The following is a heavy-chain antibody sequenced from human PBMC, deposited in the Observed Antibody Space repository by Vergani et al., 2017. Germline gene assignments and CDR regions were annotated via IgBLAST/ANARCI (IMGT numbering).Heavy chain of an antibody. D-gene: IGHD2-2*01. CDR3: AKGCSSTSCYGGFYYYYYMDV. CDR1: GFTFSSYA. CDR2: ISYDGSNK. Sequence: QVQLVESGGGVVQPGRSLRLSCAASGFTFSSYAMHWVRQAPGKGLEWVAVISYDGSNKYYADSVKGRFTISRDNSKNTLYLQMSSLRAEDTAVYYCAKGCSSTSCYGGFYYYYYMDVWGKGTTVTVSS. J-gene: IGHJ6*03. V-gene: IGHV3-30*15.